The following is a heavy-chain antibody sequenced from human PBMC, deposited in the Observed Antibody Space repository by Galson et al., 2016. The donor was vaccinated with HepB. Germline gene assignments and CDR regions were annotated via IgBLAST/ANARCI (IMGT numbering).Heavy chain of an antibody. V-gene: IGHV6-1*01. CDR1: GDSVSSNSAA. CDR2: TYYRSKWYN. Sequence: CAISGDSVSSNSAAWTWIRQSPLRGLEWLGRTYYRSKWYNDYAVSVKSRISIHPDTSKNQFPLQLNSVTPEDTAVYYCARVRCSTFRCQNWFDPWGQGTLSPPPQ. D-gene: IGHD2/OR15-2a*01. CDR3: ARVRCSTFRCQNWFDP. J-gene: IGHJ5*02.